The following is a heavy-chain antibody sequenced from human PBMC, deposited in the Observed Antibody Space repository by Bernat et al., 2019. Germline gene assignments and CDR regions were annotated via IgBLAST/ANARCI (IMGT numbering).Heavy chain of an antibody. D-gene: IGHD1-26*01. CDR2: IVVGSGNT. CDR1: GFTFTSSA. CDR3: AGGSSPYYYYGMDV. J-gene: IGHJ6*02. Sequence: QMQLVQSGPEVKKPGTSVKVSCKASGFTFTSSAVQWVRQSRGQRVEWIGWIVVGSGNTNYAQKFQERVTITRDMSTSTAYMELSSLRAEDTAVYYCAGGSSPYYYYGMDVWGQGTTVTVSS. V-gene: IGHV1-58*01.